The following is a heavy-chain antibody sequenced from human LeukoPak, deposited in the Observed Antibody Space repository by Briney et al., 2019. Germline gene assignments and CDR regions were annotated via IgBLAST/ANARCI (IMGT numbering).Heavy chain of an antibody. D-gene: IGHD3-16*02. CDR2: IIPILGIA. V-gene: IGHV1-69*04. J-gene: IGHJ4*02. CDR3: ARAARGVIVKGFDY. CDR1: GGTFSSYA. Sequence: VASVKVSCKASGGTFSSYAISWVRQAPGQGLEWMGRIIPILGIANYAQKFQGRVTITADKSTSTAYMELSSLRSEDTAVYYCARAARGVIVKGFDYWGQGTLVTVSS.